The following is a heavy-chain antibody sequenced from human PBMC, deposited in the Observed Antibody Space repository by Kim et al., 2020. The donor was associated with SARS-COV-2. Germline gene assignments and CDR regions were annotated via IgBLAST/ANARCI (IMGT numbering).Heavy chain of an antibody. Sequence: ASVKVSCKASGYTFTSYAMHWVRQAPGQRLEWMGWINAGNGNTKYSQKFQGRVTITRDTSASTAYMELSSLRSEDTAVYYCARERGYGLRLGWFDPWGQGTLVTVSS. V-gene: IGHV1-3*01. CDR1: GYTFTSYA. D-gene: IGHD5-12*01. J-gene: IGHJ5*02. CDR3: ARERGYGLRLGWFDP. CDR2: INAGNGNT.